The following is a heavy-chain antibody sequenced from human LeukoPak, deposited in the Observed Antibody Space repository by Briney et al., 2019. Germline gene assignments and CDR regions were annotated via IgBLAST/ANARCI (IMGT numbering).Heavy chain of an antibody. CDR3: ARDGRSVDYYYYYMDV. CDR1: GFSFSNYG. V-gene: IGHV3-30*02. D-gene: IGHD1-26*01. CDR2: IRYDGSKK. Sequence: TGGSLRLSCAASGFSFSNYGIHWVRQAPGKGLEWVAFIRYDGSKKDYADSVKGRFTISRDNSKNTLFLQMNSLRAEDTAVYYCARDGRSVDYYYYYMDVWGKGTTVTISS. J-gene: IGHJ6*03.